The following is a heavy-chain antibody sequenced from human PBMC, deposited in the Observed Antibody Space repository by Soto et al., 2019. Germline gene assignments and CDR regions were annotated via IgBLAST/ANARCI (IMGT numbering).Heavy chain of an antibody. V-gene: IGHV4-4*02. CDR3: ESRDPGTSVDY. J-gene: IGHJ4*02. CDR2: IYRTGRT. CDR1: GGSFTSNNW. D-gene: IGHD1-7*01. Sequence: SETLSLTCAVSGGSFTSNNWWTWVRQPPGQRLEWFGEIYRTGRTNYNPSLKSRVTISLDKSETQFSLKVTSLTAADTAVYYCESRDPGTSVDYWGQGTAVTVSS.